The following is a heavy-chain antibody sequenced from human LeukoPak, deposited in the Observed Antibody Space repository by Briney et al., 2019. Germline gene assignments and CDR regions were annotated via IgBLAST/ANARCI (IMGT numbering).Heavy chain of an antibody. D-gene: IGHD3-16*02. Sequence: PSETLSLTCTVSGGSISSSSYYWGWIRQPPGKGLEWIGSIYYSGSTYYNPSLKSRVTISVDTSKNQFSLKLSSVTAADTAVYYCASLKYDYVWGSYHPFDYWGQGTLVTVSS. J-gene: IGHJ4*02. V-gene: IGHV4-39*07. CDR1: GGSISSSSYY. CDR3: ASLKYDYVWGSYHPFDY. CDR2: IYYSGST.